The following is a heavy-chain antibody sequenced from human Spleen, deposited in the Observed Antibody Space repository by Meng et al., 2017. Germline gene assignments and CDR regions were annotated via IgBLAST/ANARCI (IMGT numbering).Heavy chain of an antibody. CDR3: ARGTDLRDFLTGYYFDY. CDR2: IYYSGST. CDR1: GGSISSSSYY. V-gene: IGHV4-39*07. D-gene: IGHD3-9*01. J-gene: IGHJ4*02. Sequence: SETLSLTCTVSGGSISSSSYYWGWIRQPPGKGLEWIGSIYYSGSTYYNPSLKSRVTISVDTSKNQFSLKLSSVTAADTAVYYCARGTDLRDFLTGYYFDYWGQGTLVTVSS.